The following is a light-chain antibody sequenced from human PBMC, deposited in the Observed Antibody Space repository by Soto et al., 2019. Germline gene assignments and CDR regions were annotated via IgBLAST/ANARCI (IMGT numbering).Light chain of an antibody. J-gene: IGLJ1*01. V-gene: IGLV2-14*01. CDR2: EVS. CDR1: SSDVGGYNY. CDR3: SSYTRSITYV. Sequence: QYVLTQPASVSGSPGQSITISCTGTSSDVGGYNYVSWYQQHPGKAPKLMIYEVSNRPSGVSNRFSGSKSGNTASLTISGLQAEDEADYYCSSYTRSITYVFGTGTKVTVL.